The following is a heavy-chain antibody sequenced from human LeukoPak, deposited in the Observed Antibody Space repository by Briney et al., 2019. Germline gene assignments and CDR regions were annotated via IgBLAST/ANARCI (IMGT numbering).Heavy chain of an antibody. Sequence: GGSLRLSCVSSGFTFRSYTMSWVRQAPGKGLEWVSSASGSESRTYYADSVKGRFTISRDNSKNTMYLQMNSLRAGDTALYYCAKTVVSTGWNYFDYWGQGTLVTVSS. D-gene: IGHD2-8*02. CDR3: AKTVVSTGWNYFDY. CDR1: GFTFRSYT. V-gene: IGHV3-23*01. J-gene: IGHJ4*02. CDR2: ASGSESRT.